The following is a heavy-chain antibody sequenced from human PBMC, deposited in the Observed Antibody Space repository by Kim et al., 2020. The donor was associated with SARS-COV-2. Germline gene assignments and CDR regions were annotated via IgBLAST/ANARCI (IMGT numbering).Heavy chain of an antibody. CDR2: IIGSGGNT. J-gene: IGHJ4*02. CDR3: AKDRLWFGDLWVFDY. D-gene: IGHD3-10*01. V-gene: IGHV3-23*01. Sequence: GGSLRLSCAASGFTFSSYDMSWVRQGPGKGLEWVSTIIGSGGNTYYADSVKRRITVPRDNSKNTLYLQMNSLRAEDAAIYYCAKDRLWFGDLWVFDYWGQAALVTVPS. CDR1: GFTFSSYD.